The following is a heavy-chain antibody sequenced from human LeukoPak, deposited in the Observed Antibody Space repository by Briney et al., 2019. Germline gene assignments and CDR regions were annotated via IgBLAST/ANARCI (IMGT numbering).Heavy chain of an antibody. J-gene: IGHJ4*02. Sequence: SETLSLTCTVSGGSISSYYWSWIRQPAGKGLEWIGRIYTSGSTNYNPSLKSRVTMSVDTSKNQFSLKLSSVTAADTAVCYCARDSGEKTYYDFWSGYYTEYWGQGTLVTVSS. D-gene: IGHD3-3*01. CDR2: IYTSGST. CDR1: GGSISSYY. V-gene: IGHV4-4*07. CDR3: ARDSGEKTYYDFWSGYYTEY.